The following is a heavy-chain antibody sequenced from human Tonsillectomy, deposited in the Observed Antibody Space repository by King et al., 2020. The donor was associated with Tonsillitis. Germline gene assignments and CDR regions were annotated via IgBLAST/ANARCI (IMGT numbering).Heavy chain of an antibody. D-gene: IGHD6-19*01. CDR1: GFTFSNAW. CDR3: TTDCVWGYSSGCHGVDY. V-gene: IGHV3-15*01. CDR2: IKSKTDGGTT. J-gene: IGHJ4*02. Sequence: VQLVESGGGLVKPGGSLRLSCAASGFTFSNAWMSWVRQAPGKGLEWVGRIKSKTDGGTTDYAAPVKGRFTISRDDSKNTLYLQMNSLKTEDTAVYYCTTDCVWGYSSGCHGVDYWGQGTLVTVSS.